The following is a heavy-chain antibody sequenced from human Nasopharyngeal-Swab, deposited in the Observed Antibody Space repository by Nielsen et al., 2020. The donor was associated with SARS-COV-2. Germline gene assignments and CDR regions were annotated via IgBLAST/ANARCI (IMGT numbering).Heavy chain of an antibody. D-gene: IGHD3-22*01. CDR1: GFTFSSYA. J-gene: IGHJ4*02. Sequence: GESLKISCAASGFTFSSYAMSWARQAPGKGLEWVSAISGSGGSTYYADSVKGRFTISRDNSKNTLYLQMNSLRAEDTAVYYCAKVPLYYYDSSGPRDYWGQGTLVTVSS. CDR3: AKVPLYYYDSSGPRDY. V-gene: IGHV3-23*01. CDR2: ISGSGGST.